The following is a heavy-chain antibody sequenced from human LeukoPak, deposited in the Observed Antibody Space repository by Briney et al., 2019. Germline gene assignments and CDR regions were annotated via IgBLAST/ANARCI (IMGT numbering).Heavy chain of an antibody. CDR1: GFTFSSYW. CDR3: GRAMTD. J-gene: IGHJ4*02. Sequence: GGSLRLTCAASGFTFSSYWMHWVRQAPGKGLEWVANMNQDGSEKYYVDSVKGRFTISRDNAKNSLYLQMNSLRAEDTAVYYCGRAMTDWGQGILVTVSS. CDR2: MNQDGSEK. V-gene: IGHV3-7*03. D-gene: IGHD2-21*02.